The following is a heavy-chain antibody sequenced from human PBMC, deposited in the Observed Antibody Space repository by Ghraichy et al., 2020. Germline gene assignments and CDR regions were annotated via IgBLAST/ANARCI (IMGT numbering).Heavy chain of an antibody. CDR3: ASDLWAGQTSDY. D-gene: IGHD3-10*01. J-gene: IGHJ4*02. CDR1: GGTFSSYA. CDR2: IIHILGIA. Sequence: SVKVSCKASGGTFSSYAISWVRQAPGQGLEWMGRIIHILGIANYAQKFQGRVTITADKSTSTAYMELSSLRSEDTAVYYCASDLWAGQTSDYWGQGTLVTVSS. V-gene: IGHV1-69*04.